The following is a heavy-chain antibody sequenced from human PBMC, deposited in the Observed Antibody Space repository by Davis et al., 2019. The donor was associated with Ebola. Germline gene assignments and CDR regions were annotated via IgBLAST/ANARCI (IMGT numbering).Heavy chain of an antibody. J-gene: IGHJ4*02. V-gene: IGHV1-8*01. D-gene: IGHD2-15*01. Sequence: ASVKVSCKASGYTFTSYDINWVRQATGQGLEWMGWMNPNSGNTGYAQKFQGRVTMTRNTSISTAYMELRSLRSDDTAVYYCARSGDIVVVVAAWDFDYWGQGTLVTVSS. CDR2: MNPNSGNT. CDR3: ARSGDIVVVVAAWDFDY. CDR1: GYTFTSYD.